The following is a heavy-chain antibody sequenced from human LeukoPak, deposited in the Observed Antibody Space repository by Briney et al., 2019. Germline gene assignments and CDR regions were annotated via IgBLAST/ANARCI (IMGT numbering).Heavy chain of an antibody. CDR3: ARDFSRGSSGWDAFDI. D-gene: IGHD6-19*01. V-gene: IGHV3-53*01. Sequence: PGGSLRLSCAASGFTFSSYSMSWVRQAPGKGLEWVSVIYSGGSTYYADSVKGRFTISRDNSKNTLYLQMNSLRAEDTAVYYCARDFSRGSSGWDAFDIWGQGTMVTVSS. CDR1: GFTFSSYS. J-gene: IGHJ3*02. CDR2: IYSGGST.